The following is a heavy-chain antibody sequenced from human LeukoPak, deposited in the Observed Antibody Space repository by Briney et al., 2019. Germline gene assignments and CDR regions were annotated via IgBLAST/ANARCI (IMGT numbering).Heavy chain of an antibody. J-gene: IGHJ4*02. CDR3: ARGRGGQWLANFDY. Sequence: SETLSLTCAVSGYSISSGYYWGWIRPPPGKGLEWIGSIYHSGSTYYNPSLKSRVTISVDTSKNQFSLKLSSVTAADTAVYYCARGRGGQWLANFDYWGQGTLSPSPQ. V-gene: IGHV4-38-2*01. CDR1: GYSISSGYY. CDR2: IYHSGST. D-gene: IGHD6-19*01.